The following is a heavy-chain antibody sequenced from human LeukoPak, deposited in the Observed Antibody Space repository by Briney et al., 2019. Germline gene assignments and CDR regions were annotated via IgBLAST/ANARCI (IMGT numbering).Heavy chain of an antibody. CDR1: GGTFSSYA. CDR3: ARDRDDYGDPDAFNV. D-gene: IGHD4-17*01. CDR2: IIPIFGTA. V-gene: IGHV1-69*01. J-gene: IGHJ3*01. Sequence: GSSVKVSCKASGGTFSSYAISWVRQAPGQGLEWMGGIIPIFGTANYAQKFQGRVTITADESTSTAYMELSSLRSEDTAVYYCARDRDDYGDPDAFNVWGQGAVVTVSS.